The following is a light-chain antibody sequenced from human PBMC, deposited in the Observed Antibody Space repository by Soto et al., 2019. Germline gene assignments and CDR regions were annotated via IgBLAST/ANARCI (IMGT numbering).Light chain of an antibody. Sequence: DIVMTPSPLSLPVTPGEPASISCRSSQSLLQSDSNNYLDWYLQKPGQSPHLLIYLGSNRASGVPDTFSGSGSGTDFTLQISRVEAEDVGIYYCMQALQTPLTFGGGTKVDIK. V-gene: IGKV2-28*01. J-gene: IGKJ4*01. CDR2: LGS. CDR3: MQALQTPLT. CDR1: QSLLQSDSNNY.